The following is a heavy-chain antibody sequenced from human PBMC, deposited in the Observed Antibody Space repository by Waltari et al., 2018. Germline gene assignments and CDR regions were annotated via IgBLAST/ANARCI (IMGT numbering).Heavy chain of an antibody. D-gene: IGHD3-9*01. CDR1: GFTFSSYA. CDR2: KSYDGSNK. Sequence: QVQLVESGGGVVQPGRSPRLSCAASGFTFSSYAMHWVRQAPGKGLEWVAVKSYDGSNKYYADSVKGRFTISRDNSKNTLYLQMNSLRAEDTAVYYCARDAAGYFDWLSNKYYFDYWGQGTLVTVSS. V-gene: IGHV3-30*01. CDR3: ARDAAGYFDWLSNKYYFDY. J-gene: IGHJ4*02.